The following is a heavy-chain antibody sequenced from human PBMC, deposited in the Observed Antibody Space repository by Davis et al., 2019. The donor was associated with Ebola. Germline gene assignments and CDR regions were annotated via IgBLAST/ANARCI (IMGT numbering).Heavy chain of an antibody. CDR1: GGSFSGYY. Sequence: MPSETLSLTCAVYGGSFSGYYWSWIRQPPGKGLEWIGEIKNSGSTNYKPSLKSRVTISADTPKNQFSLKLSSVTAADTAVYYCARYYYGSGSYYNVSLYYYCGMDVWGQGTTVTVSS. D-gene: IGHD3-10*01. V-gene: IGHV4-34*01. CDR3: ARYYYGSGSYYNVSLYYYCGMDV. J-gene: IGHJ6*02. CDR2: IKNSGST.